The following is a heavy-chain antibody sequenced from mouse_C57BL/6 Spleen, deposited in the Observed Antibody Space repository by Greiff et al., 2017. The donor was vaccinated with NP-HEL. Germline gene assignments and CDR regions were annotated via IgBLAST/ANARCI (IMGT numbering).Heavy chain of an antibody. CDR1: GYAFSSSW. Sequence: QVQLQQSGPELVKPGASVKISCKASGYAFSSSWMNWVKQRPGKGLEWIGRIYPGDGDTNYNGKFKGKATLTADKSSSTAYMQLSSLTSEDSAVYFGARSGAGTRYFEVWGTGTTVTVSS. CDR2: IYPGDGDT. D-gene: IGHD4-1*01. V-gene: IGHV1-82*01. CDR3: ARSGAGTRYFEV. J-gene: IGHJ1*03.